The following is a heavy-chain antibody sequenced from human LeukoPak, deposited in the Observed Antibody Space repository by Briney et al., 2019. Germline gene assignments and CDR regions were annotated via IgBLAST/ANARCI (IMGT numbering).Heavy chain of an antibody. Sequence: GASVKVTCKASGYTFTCYHLHRVRQAPGQGLERMGWINPNTGGTNYAQKFQGRITMTRDTSISTAYLELSSLRSEDTAVYYCARIYCSGGSCYSPGDAFDIWGQGTMVTVSS. D-gene: IGHD2-15*01. CDR2: INPNTGGT. J-gene: IGHJ3*02. CDR3: ARIYCSGGSCYSPGDAFDI. V-gene: IGHV1-2*02. CDR1: GYTFTCYH.